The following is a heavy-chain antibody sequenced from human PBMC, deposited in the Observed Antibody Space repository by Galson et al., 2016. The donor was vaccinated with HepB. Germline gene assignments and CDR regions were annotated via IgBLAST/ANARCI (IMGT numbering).Heavy chain of an antibody. D-gene: IGHD2/OR15-2a*01. V-gene: IGHV3-15*01. CDR2: PKSKTAVGTT. J-gene: IGHJ4*02. CDR3: VTRGGENN. Sequence: SLRLSCAGSGFNFAEAWMNWVRQTPGKGLEWVGRPKSKTAVGTTDYAAPVKGRFFISRDDSKNTLYLQMTSLKAEDTGIYYCVTRGGENNWGQGALVTVSS. CDR1: GFNFAEAW.